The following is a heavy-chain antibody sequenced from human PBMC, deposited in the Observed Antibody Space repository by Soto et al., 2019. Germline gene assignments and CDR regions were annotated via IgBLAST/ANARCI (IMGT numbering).Heavy chain of an antibody. Sequence: SETLSLTCTVSGGSISSSSYYWGWIRQPPGKGLEWIGSIYYSGSTYYNPSLKSRVTISVDTSKNQFSLKLSSVTAADTAVYYCAREVQLWLRYYYYGMDVWGQGTTVTVS. V-gene: IGHV4-39*01. D-gene: IGHD5-18*01. CDR3: AREVQLWLRYYYYGMDV. J-gene: IGHJ6*02. CDR1: GGSISSSSYY. CDR2: IYYSGST.